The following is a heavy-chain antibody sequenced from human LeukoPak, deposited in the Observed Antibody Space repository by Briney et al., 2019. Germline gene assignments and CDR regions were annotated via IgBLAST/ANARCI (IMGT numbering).Heavy chain of an antibody. V-gene: IGHV3-23*01. Sequence: GGSLRLSCAASGFTFRSYAMSWVRQAPGKGLEWVSAISGSGGGTYYADAVEGRFSISRDNAKSTLYLQMNSLRADDTAVYYCARGPGSSGGAYVGDYWGHGTLVTVSS. CDR2: ISGSGGGT. CDR1: GFTFRSYA. CDR3: ARGPGSSGGAYVGDY. J-gene: IGHJ4*01. D-gene: IGHD3-22*01.